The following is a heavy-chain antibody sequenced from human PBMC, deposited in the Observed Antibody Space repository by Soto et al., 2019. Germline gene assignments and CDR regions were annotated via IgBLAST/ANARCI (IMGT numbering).Heavy chain of an antibody. CDR2: ISSDGTST. J-gene: IGHJ4*02. CDR3: ATVPWYLLAH. Sequence: GGSLRLSCAASGFTFSNYWMHWVRQAPGKGPVWVSRISSDGTSTTYADSVKGRFTISRDNSKNTLFLQMNSLRAEDTAVYFCATVPWYLLAHWGQGTLVTVSS. D-gene: IGHD1-26*01. CDR1: GFTFSNYW. V-gene: IGHV3-74*01.